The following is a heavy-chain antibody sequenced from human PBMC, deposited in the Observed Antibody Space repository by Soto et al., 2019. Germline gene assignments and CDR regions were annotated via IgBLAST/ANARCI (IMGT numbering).Heavy chain of an antibody. CDR3: ARGYYDFWSYQNWFDP. J-gene: IGHJ5*02. D-gene: IGHD3-3*01. CDR1: GFTVSSNY. CDR2: IYSGGST. V-gene: IGHV3-66*01. Sequence: GGSLRLSCAASGFTVSSNYMSWVRQAPGKGLEWVSVIYSGGSTYYADSVKGRFTISRDNSKNTLYLQMNSLRAEDTAVYYCARGYYDFWSYQNWFDPWGQGTLVTVSS.